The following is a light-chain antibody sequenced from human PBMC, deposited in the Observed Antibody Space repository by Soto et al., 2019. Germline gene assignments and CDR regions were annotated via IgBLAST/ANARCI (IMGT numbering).Light chain of an antibody. V-gene: IGKV3D-20*02. CDR2: GAS. CDR3: QQRSNWPYT. J-gene: IGKJ2*01. Sequence: EIVLTQSPGTLSLSPGERATLSCRASQSVSSSYLAWYQQKPGQAPRLLIYGASSRATGIPDRFSGSGSGTDFTLTISSLEPEDFAVYYCQQRSNWPYTFGQGTKVDIK. CDR1: QSVSSSY.